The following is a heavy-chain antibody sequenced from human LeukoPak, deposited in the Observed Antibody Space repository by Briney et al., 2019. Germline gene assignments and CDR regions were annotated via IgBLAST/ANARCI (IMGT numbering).Heavy chain of an antibody. Sequence: GGSLRLSCAASGFTFSIYLMTWVRQAPGKGLEWVANIKQDGSEKYYVDSLKGRFTISRDNAKNSLYLQMNSLRAEDTAVYYCARDPRSSWYYFDYWGQGTLVTVSS. CDR3: ARDPRSSWYYFDY. D-gene: IGHD6-13*01. CDR2: IKQDGSEK. CDR1: GFTFSIYL. V-gene: IGHV3-7*01. J-gene: IGHJ4*02.